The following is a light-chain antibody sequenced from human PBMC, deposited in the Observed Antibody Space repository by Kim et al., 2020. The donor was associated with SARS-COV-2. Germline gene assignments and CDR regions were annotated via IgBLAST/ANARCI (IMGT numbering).Light chain of an antibody. J-gene: IGLJ2*01. V-gene: IGLV3-1*01. CDR1: RLGDKH. Sequence: VSPGQTASITCSGDRLGDKHSCWYQQKPGQSPVLVIYQDNKRPSGIPERFSGSNSGNTATLTISGTQAMDEADYYCQAWDSSTVVFGGGTQLTDL. CDR3: QAWDSSTVV. CDR2: QDN.